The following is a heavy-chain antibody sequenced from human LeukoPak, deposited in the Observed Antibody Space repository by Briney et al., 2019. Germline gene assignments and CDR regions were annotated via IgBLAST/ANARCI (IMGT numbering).Heavy chain of an antibody. CDR1: GGSISSSSYY. J-gene: IGHJ6*02. Sequence: SETLSLTCTVSGGSISSSSYYWGWIRQPPGKGLEWIGSIYYSGSTYYNPSLKSRVTISVDTSKNQFSLKLSSVTAADTAVYYCARHVVVTAIPDYYGMDVWGQGTTVTVSS. D-gene: IGHD2-21*02. V-gene: IGHV4-39*07. CDR2: IYYSGST. CDR3: ARHVVVTAIPDYYGMDV.